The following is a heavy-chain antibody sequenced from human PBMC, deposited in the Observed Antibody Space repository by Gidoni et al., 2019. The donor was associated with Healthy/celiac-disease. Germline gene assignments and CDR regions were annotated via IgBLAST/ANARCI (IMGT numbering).Heavy chain of an antibody. V-gene: IGHV3-11*01. J-gene: IGHJ4*02. Sequence: LRLSCAASGFTFSDYYMSWIRQAPGKGLEWVSYISSSGRTIYYADSVQGRFTFSRDNAKNSLYLQMNSLRAEDTAVYYWARDQKYCLDSWGQGTLVTVSS. CDR2: ISSSGRTI. CDR3: ARDQKYCLDS. CDR1: GFTFSDYY.